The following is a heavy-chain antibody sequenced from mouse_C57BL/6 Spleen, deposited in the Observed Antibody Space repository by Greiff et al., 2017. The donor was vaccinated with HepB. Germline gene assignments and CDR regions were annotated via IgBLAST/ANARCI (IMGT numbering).Heavy chain of an antibody. D-gene: IGHD2-3*01. CDR2: IYPRSGNT. CDR3: ARSDGYYLLFAY. CDR1: GYTFTSYG. Sequence: VQLQQSGAELARPGASVKLSCKASGYTFTSYGISWVKQRTGQGLEWIGEIYPRSGNTYYNEKFKGKATLTADKSSSTAYMELRSRTSEDSAVYFCARSDGYYLLFAYWGQGTLVTVSA. J-gene: IGHJ3*01. V-gene: IGHV1-81*01.